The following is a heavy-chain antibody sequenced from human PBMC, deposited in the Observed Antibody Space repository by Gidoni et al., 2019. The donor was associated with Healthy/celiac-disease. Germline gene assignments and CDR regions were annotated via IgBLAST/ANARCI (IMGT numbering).Heavy chain of an antibody. CDR2: INHSGST. CDR1: GGSYSGYY. J-gene: IGHJ5*02. Sequence: QVQLQQWGAGLLKPSETLSLTCAVSGGSYSGYYWSWIRQPPGKGLEWIGEINHSGSTNYNPSLKSRVTISVDTSKNQFSLKLISVTAADTAVYYCARSPLRYFDGHNWFDPWGQGTLVTVSS. CDR3: ARSPLRYFDGHNWFDP. D-gene: IGHD3-9*01. V-gene: IGHV4-34*01.